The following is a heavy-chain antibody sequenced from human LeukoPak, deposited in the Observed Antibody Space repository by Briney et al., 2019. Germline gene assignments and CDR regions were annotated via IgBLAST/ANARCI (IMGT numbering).Heavy chain of an antibody. D-gene: IGHD5-24*01. V-gene: IGHV4-59*01. CDR2: IHYSGST. CDR1: GGSISSYY. Sequence: SETLSLTCTVSGGSISSYYWSWIRQPPGKGLEWIGYIHYSGSTHYNPSLKSRVTISVDTSKNQVSLKLRSVTAADTAVYYCARGRWLQPFDYWGQGTLVTVSS. J-gene: IGHJ4*02. CDR3: ARGRWLQPFDY.